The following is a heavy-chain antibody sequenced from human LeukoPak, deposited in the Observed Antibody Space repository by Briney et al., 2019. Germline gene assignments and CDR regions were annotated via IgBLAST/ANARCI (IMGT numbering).Heavy chain of an antibody. V-gene: IGHV4-38-2*02. CDR3: ARGKREPDPRTQWNPFDY. CDR1: GYSISSGYY. J-gene: IGHJ4*02. Sequence: SETLSLTCTVSGYSISSGYYWGWIRQPPGRGLEWIGSIYHSGSTYYNPSLKSRVTISVDTSKNQFSLKLSSVTAADTAVYYCARGKREPDPRTQWNPFDYWGQGTLVTVSS. CDR2: IYHSGST. D-gene: IGHD1-14*01.